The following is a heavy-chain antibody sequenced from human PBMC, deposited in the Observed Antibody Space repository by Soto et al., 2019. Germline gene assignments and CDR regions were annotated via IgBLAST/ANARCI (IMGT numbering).Heavy chain of an antibody. CDR2: IYYSGST. CDR1: GGSISSYY. J-gene: IGHJ4*02. CDR3: ARGFMTTADFDY. Sequence: SETLSLTCTVSGGSISSYYWSWIRQPPGKGLEWIGYIYYSGSTNYNPSLKSRVTISVDTSKNQFSLKLSSVTAADTAVYYCARGFMTTADFDYWGQGTLVTVSS. V-gene: IGHV4-59*01. D-gene: IGHD4-4*01.